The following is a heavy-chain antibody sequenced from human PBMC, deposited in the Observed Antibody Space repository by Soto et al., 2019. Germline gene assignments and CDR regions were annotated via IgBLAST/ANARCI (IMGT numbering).Heavy chain of an antibody. J-gene: IGHJ4*02. V-gene: IGHV4-34*01. Sequence: SETLSLTCAVYCGSFSGYYWSWIRQPPGKGLEWIGEINHSGSTNYNPSLKSRVTISVDTSKNQFSLKLSSVTAADTAVYYCARALLWFGESPYFDYWGQGTLVTVSS. CDR1: CGSFSGYY. CDR2: INHSGST. CDR3: ARALLWFGESPYFDY. D-gene: IGHD3-10*01.